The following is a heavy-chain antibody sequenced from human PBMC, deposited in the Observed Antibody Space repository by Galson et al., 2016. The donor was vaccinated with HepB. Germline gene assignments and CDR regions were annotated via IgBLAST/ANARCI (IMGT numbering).Heavy chain of an antibody. CDR2: LNPNSGNT. V-gene: IGHV1-8*01. J-gene: IGHJ4*02. CDR1: GYTFTSYD. CDR3: ARTPRGVPSTDY. D-gene: IGHD1-26*01. Sequence: VKVSCQASGYTFTSYDFNWVRQATGQGLEWMGWLNPNSGNTGIIQKFQGRLTMTRDTSISTAYMELSSLTSEDTAIYFCARTPRGVPSTDYWGQGTLVTVSS.